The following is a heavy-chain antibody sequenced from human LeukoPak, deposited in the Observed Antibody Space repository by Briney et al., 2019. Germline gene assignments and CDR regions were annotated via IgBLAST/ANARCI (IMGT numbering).Heavy chain of an antibody. Sequence: SETLSLTCTVSGGSISSYYWSWIRQPPGKGLEWIGYIYYSGSTNYNPSLKSRVTISVDTSKNQFSLKLSSVTAADTAVYYCAALSIAAASTVGGLHWGQGTLVTVSS. V-gene: IGHV4-59*01. J-gene: IGHJ4*02. D-gene: IGHD6-13*01. CDR2: IYYSGST. CDR3: AALSIAAASTVGGLH. CDR1: GGSISSYY.